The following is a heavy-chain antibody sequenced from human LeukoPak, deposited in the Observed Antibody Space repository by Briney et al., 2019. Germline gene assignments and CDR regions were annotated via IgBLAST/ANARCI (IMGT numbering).Heavy chain of an antibody. CDR3: ARQNPAASGQGLDY. D-gene: IGHD6-13*01. CDR2: IYYSGST. J-gene: IGHJ4*02. CDR1: GASITSYY. V-gene: IGHV4-59*08. Sequence: SETLSLTCTVSGASITSYYWTWIRQPPGKGLEWIGYIYYSGSTNYNPSLKSRVTLSVDTSKNQFSLDLTSVTAADTAVYYCARQNPAASGQGLDYWGQGTLVTVSS.